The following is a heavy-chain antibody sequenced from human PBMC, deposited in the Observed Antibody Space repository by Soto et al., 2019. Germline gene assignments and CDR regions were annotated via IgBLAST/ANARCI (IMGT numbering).Heavy chain of an antibody. CDR1: GGTFISYA. V-gene: IGHV1-69*06. CDR2: IIPIFGTA. Sequence: SVKVSCKASGGTFISYAISWLREAPVQGLEWMGGIIPIFGTANYAQKFQGRVTITADKSTSTAYMELSSLRSEDTAVYYCARDLVGATRYYYYGMDVWGQGTTVTV. D-gene: IGHD1-26*01. CDR3: ARDLVGATRYYYYGMDV. J-gene: IGHJ6*02.